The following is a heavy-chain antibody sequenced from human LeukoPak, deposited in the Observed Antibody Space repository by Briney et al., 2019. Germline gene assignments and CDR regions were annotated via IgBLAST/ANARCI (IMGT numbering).Heavy chain of an antibody. CDR2: ISTDGSST. CDR1: GFTFSNYW. V-gene: IGHV3-74*01. CDR3: GRGFALVPAGIPDY. Sequence: PGGSLRLSCAASGFTFSNYWMHWVRQAPGEGLVWVSRISTDGSSTTYADSVKGRFTISRDNAKNTLYLRMNSLRAEDTAIYYCGRGFALVPAGIPDYWGQGILVTVSS. D-gene: IGHD2-2*01. J-gene: IGHJ4*02.